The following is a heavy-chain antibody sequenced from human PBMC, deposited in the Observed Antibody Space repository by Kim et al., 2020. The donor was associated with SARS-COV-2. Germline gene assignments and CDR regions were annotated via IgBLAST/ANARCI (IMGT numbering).Heavy chain of an antibody. CDR2: ISAYNGNT. CDR3: ARGTENYYYYYGMDV. V-gene: IGHV1-18*04. CDR1: GYTFTSYG. Sequence: ASVKVSCKASGYTFTSYGISWVRQAPGQGLEWMGWISAYNGNTNYAQKLQGRVTMTTDTSTSTAYMELRSLRSDDTAVYYCARGTENYYYYYGMDVWGQGTTVTVSS. J-gene: IGHJ6*02. D-gene: IGHD2-2*01.